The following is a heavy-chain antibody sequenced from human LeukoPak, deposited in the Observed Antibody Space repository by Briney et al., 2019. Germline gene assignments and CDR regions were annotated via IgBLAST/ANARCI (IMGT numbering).Heavy chain of an antibody. J-gene: IGHJ5*02. CDR2: IYYRGDT. D-gene: IGHD2-15*01. Sequence: NPSETLSLTCTVSGDSVSSSYWSWVRQPPGKGLEWLAYIYYRGDTNYNPSLKSRLTISLDMSRNQVSLKLLSVTAADTAVYYCTKNAGRGRPSDLWGQGILVTVSS. CDR1: GDSVSSSY. CDR3: TKNAGRGRPSDL. V-gene: IGHV4-59*02.